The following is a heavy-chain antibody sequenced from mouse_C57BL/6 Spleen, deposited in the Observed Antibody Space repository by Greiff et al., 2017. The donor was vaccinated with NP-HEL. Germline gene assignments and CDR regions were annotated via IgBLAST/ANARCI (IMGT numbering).Heavy chain of an antibody. Sequence: VQLQQSGPELVKPGASVKISCKASGYSFTGYYMNWVKQSPEKSLEWIGEINPSTGGTTYNQKFKAKATLTVDKSSSTAYMQLKSLTSEDSAVYYCARHGSSYVWYFDVWGTGTTVTVSS. D-gene: IGHD1-1*01. CDR1: GYSFTGYY. V-gene: IGHV1-42*01. J-gene: IGHJ1*03. CDR2: INPSTGGT. CDR3: ARHGSSYVWYFDV.